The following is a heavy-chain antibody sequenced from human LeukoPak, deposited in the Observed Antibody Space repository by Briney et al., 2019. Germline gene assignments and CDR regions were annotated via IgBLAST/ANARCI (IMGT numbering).Heavy chain of an antibody. Sequence: PSETLSLTCAVSGYSISSGYYWGWIRQPLGKELEWIGSIYHSGSTYYNPSLKSRVTISVDTSKNQFSLKLSSVTAADTAVYYCARVVVVIAPDAFDIWGQGTMVTVSS. J-gene: IGHJ3*02. V-gene: IGHV4-38-2*01. CDR2: IYHSGST. CDR1: GYSISSGYY. CDR3: ARVVVVIAPDAFDI. D-gene: IGHD2-21*01.